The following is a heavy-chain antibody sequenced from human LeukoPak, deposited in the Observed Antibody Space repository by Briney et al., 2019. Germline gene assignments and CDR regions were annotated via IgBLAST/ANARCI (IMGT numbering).Heavy chain of an antibody. V-gene: IGHV3-9*01. D-gene: IGHD5-24*01. Sequence: GGSLRLSCAASGFTFDDYAMHWVRQAPGKGLEWVSGISWNSGSIGYADSVKGRFTISRDNAKNSLYLQVNSLRAEDTALYYCAKDRGGSLLGDYGMDVWGQGTTVTVSS. J-gene: IGHJ6*02. CDR2: ISWNSGSI. CDR3: AKDRGGSLLGDYGMDV. CDR1: GFTFDDYA.